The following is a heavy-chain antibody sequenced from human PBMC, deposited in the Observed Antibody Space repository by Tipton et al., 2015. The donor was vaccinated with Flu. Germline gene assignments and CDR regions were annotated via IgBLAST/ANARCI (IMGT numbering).Heavy chain of an antibody. CDR3: ARLSYYDVDLKNFYFDY. CDR1: GGSINNYY. V-gene: IGHV4-59*08. J-gene: IGHJ4*02. CDR2: VYYSGNS. Sequence: TLSLTCSVSGGSINNYYLSWVRQPPGKGLEWIGSVYYSGNSHYNPSLKSRVAMSVDTSKNHLSLKLSSVTAADTAVYYCARLSYYDVDLKNFYFDYWGQGALVTVSS. D-gene: IGHD3-10*02.